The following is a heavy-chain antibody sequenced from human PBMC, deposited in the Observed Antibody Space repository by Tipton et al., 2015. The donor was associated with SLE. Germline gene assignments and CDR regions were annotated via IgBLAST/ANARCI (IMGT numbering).Heavy chain of an antibody. Sequence: TLSLTCTVSGYSISSGYYWGWIRQPPGKGLEWIGSIYHSGSTYYNPSLKSRVTISVDTSKKQFSLKLSSVTAADTAVYYCARAEGSCDAFDIWGQGTMVTVSS. CDR3: ARAEGSCDAFDI. D-gene: IGHD2-15*01. V-gene: IGHV4-38-2*02. CDR1: GYSISSGYY. J-gene: IGHJ3*02. CDR2: IYHSGST.